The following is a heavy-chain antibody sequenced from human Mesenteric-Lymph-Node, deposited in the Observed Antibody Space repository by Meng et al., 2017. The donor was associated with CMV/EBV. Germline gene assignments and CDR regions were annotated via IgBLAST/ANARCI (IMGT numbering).Heavy chain of an antibody. CDR1: GFTFDDYG. CDR3: ARDRYCGGDCSGMDV. J-gene: IGHJ6*02. Sequence: GSLRLSCAASGFTFDDYGMSWVRQAPGKGLEWIGSIYHSGSTYYNPSLKSRVTISVDTSKNQFSLNLSSVTAADTAVYYCARDRYCGGDCSGMDVWGQGTTVTVSS. D-gene: IGHD2-21*01. CDR2: IYHSGST. V-gene: IGHV4-38-2*02.